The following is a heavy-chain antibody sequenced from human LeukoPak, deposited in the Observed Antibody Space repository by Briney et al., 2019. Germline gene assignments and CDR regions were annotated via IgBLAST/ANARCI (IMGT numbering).Heavy chain of an antibody. CDR1: GFTFSGSA. D-gene: IGHD6-19*01. CDR3: TRPGYSSGWSDY. CDR2: IRSKVNSYAT. J-gene: IGHJ4*02. Sequence: PGGSLRLSCAASGFTFSGSAMHWVRQASGKGLERVGRIRSKVNSYATAYAASVKGRFTISRDDSKNTAYLQMNSLKTEDTAVYYCTRPGYSSGWSDYWGQGTLVTVSS. V-gene: IGHV3-73*01.